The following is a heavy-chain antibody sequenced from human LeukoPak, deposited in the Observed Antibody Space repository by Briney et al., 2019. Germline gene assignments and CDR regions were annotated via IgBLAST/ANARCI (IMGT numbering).Heavy chain of an antibody. CDR1: GFNFRSFG. CDR3: ARDPLRRGTSYLDN. J-gene: IGHJ4*02. V-gene: IGHV3-30*03. Sequence: SLPLSCAASGFNFRSFGFHWVRQAPGKGLEWLAIVSFERNDKYYADSVKGRFTVSVDESKNTLYPQMNRLRSQDTAVYYSARDPLRRGTSYLDNWGQGTLVTGAS. D-gene: IGHD1-26*01. CDR2: VSFERNDK.